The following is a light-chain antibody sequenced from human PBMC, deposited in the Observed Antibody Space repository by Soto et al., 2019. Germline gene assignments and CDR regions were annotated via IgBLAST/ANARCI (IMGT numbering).Light chain of an antibody. CDR1: QSVDTW. CDR2: KVS. CDR3: QQYKRSWT. J-gene: IGKJ1*01. V-gene: IGKV1-5*03. Sequence: QSPSTLSASVGDRVTITCRASQSVDTWLAWYQQKPGKAPKVLISKVSNLESGVPSRFSGSGYGTEFTLTISSLQPDDFSTYYCQQYKRSWTFGQGTKVDIK.